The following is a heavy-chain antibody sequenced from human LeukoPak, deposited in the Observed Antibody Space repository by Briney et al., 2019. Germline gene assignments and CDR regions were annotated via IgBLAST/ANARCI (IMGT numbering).Heavy chain of an antibody. J-gene: IGHJ4*02. Sequence: ASVKVSCKASGYTFTAYYIYWVRQAPGQGLEWMGWINPNSGGTKYAQKFQDRVTMTRDTSISTAYMELSRLRSDDTAVYYCTRLLYSSGWYPSGYWGQGTLVSASS. V-gene: IGHV1-2*02. CDR1: GYTFTAYY. D-gene: IGHD6-19*01. CDR3: TRLLYSSGWYPSGY. CDR2: INPNSGGT.